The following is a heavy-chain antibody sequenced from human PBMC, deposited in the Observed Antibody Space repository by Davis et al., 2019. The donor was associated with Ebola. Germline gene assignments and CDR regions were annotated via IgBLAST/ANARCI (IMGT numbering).Heavy chain of an antibody. Sequence: AASVKVSCKASGYTFTSYDINWVRQATGQGLEWMGWMNPNSGNTGYAQKFQGRVTMTRNTTISTAYMELSSLRSEDTAVYYCARRFLRGWYFAFDIWGQGTMVTVSS. CDR3: ARRFLRGWYFAFDI. CDR2: MNPNSGNT. D-gene: IGHD6-19*01. J-gene: IGHJ3*02. CDR1: GYTFTSYD. V-gene: IGHV1-8*01.